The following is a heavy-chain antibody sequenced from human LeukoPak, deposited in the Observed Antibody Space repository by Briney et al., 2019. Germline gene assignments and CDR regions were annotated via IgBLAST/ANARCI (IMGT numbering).Heavy chain of an antibody. CDR2: FDPEDGET. D-gene: IGHD6-13*01. Sequence: EASVKVSCKVSGYTLTELSMHWVRQAPGKGLEWMGGFDPEDGETIYAQKFQGRVTITADESTSTAYMELSSLRSEDTAVYYCARDRNSSSWYNWFDPWGQGTLVTVSS. CDR1: GYTLTELS. J-gene: IGHJ5*02. V-gene: IGHV1-24*01. CDR3: ARDRNSSSWYNWFDP.